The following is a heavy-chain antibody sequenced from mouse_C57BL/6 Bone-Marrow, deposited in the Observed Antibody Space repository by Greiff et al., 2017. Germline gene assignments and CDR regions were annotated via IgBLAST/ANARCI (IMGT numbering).Heavy chain of an antibody. D-gene: IGHD1-1*01. CDR3: TIYYYGSSLYYYAMDY. J-gene: IGHJ4*01. CDR2: IRLKSDNYAT. Sequence: EVKLEESGGGLVQPGGSMKLSCVASGFTFSNYWMNWVRQSPEKGLEWVAQIRLKSDNYATHYAESVKGGFTISRDDSKSSVYLQMNNLRAEDTGIYYCTIYYYGSSLYYYAMDYWGQGTSVTVSS. CDR1: GFTFSNYW. V-gene: IGHV6-3*01.